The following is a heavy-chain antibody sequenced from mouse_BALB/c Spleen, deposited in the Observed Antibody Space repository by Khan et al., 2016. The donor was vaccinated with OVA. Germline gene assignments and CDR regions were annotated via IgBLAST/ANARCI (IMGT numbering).Heavy chain of an antibody. V-gene: IGHV3-1*02. J-gene: IGHJ3*01. CDR3: APYRHFFAY. CDR1: GYSITSDYS. Sequence: EVQLQESGPDLVKPSQSLSLTCTVTGYSITSDYSWHWIRQFPGNKLEWMGTIHYSGSTNYNPSLKSRISITRDTSKNQFFLQLNSVTTEDTATHCSAPYRHFFAYWGQGTLVPVSA. CDR2: IHYSGST.